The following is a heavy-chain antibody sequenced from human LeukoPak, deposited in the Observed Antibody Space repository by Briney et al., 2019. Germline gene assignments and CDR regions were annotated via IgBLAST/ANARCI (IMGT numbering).Heavy chain of an antibody. D-gene: IGHD4-11*01. J-gene: IGHJ4*02. CDR2: ISSSGSTI. Sequence: PGGSLRLSCAASGFTFSDYYMSWIRQAPGKGLEWVSYISSSGSTIYYADSVKGRFTISRDNAKNSLYLQMNSVRAADTAVYYCARDMTTVTISEVETDYWGQGTLVTVSS. CDR3: ARDMTTVTISEVETDY. CDR1: GFTFSDYY. V-gene: IGHV3-11*04.